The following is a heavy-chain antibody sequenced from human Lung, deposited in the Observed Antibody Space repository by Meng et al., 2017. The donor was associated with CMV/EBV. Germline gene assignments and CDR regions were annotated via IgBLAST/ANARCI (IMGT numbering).Heavy chain of an antibody. CDR2: IKQDGGEK. D-gene: IGHD6-13*01. Sequence: GEXXKISCAASGFTFSTYWMGWVRQAPGKGLDWVANIKQDGGEKYYVDSVEGRFTISRDNAKNSLYLQMNSLRVEETAVYYCATIRWYGISWYFDYWGQGXLVTVSS. J-gene: IGHJ4*02. V-gene: IGHV3-7*01. CDR3: ATIRWYGISWYFDY. CDR1: GFTFSTYW.